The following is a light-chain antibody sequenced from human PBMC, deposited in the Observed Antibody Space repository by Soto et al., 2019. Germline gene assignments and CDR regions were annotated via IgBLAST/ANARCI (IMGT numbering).Light chain of an antibody. CDR2: DAS. V-gene: IGKV1-13*02. Sequence: AIHLTQSPSSLSASVGDRVTITCRASQGISSALAWYQHKPGRPPRVLIYDASSLQSGVPSRFSGSESGTECTLTISSLQPEDSATYYCQQLNSDPFPFGQGTRLEIK. J-gene: IGKJ5*01. CDR1: QGISSA. CDR3: QQLNSDPFP.